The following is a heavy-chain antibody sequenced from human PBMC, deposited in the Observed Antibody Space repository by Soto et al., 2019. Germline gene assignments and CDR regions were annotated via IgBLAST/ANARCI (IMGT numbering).Heavy chain of an antibody. D-gene: IGHD5-18*01. V-gene: IGHV3-53*02. CDR1: GLTVSSNY. Sequence: EVQLVETGGGLIQPGGSLRLSCAVSGLTVSSNYMSWVRQAPGKGLEWVSIIYSAGSTYYADSMKGRFTISRDNSKNTVYLQMNSLRAEDTAVYYCARVFTDTAKVFDYWGQGTLVTVSS. CDR3: ARVFTDTAKVFDY. J-gene: IGHJ4*02. CDR2: IYSAGST.